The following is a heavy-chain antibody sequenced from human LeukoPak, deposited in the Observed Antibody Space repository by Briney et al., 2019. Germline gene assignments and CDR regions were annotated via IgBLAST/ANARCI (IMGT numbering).Heavy chain of an antibody. Sequence: SETLSLTCTVSGGSISSYYWSWIRQPAGKGLEWIGRIYTSGSTNYNPSLKSRVTMSVDTSKNQFSLKLSSVTAADTAVYYCAKVEAWGYDSVSAYFDYWGQGTLVTVSS. J-gene: IGHJ4*02. V-gene: IGHV4-4*07. CDR2: IYTSGST. CDR1: GGSISSYY. D-gene: IGHD5-12*01. CDR3: AKVEAWGYDSVSAYFDY.